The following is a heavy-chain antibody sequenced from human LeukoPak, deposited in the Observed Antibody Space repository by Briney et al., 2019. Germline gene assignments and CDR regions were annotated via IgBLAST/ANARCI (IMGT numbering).Heavy chain of an antibody. D-gene: IGHD3-22*01. CDR1: GFTFSSYE. V-gene: IGHV3-48*03. CDR2: ISSSGSTI. J-gene: IGHJ4*02. Sequence: GGSLRLSCAASGFTFSSYEMNWVRQAPGKGLEWVSYISSSGSTIYYADSVKGRFTISRDNAKNSLYLQMNSLRAEDTAVYYCARDIYDSSGYSPGYFDYWGQGTLVTVPS. CDR3: ARDIYDSSGYSPGYFDY.